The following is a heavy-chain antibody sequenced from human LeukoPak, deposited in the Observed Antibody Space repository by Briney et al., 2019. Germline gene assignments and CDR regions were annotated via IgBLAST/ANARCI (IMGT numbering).Heavy chain of an antibody. CDR2: ISYDGSNK. V-gene: IGHV3-30-3*01. CDR1: GFTFSSYW. D-gene: IGHD3-22*01. Sequence: QPGGSLRLSCAASGFTFSSYWMSWVRQAPGKGLEWVAVISYDGSNKYYADSVKGRFTISRDNSKNTLYLQMNSLRAEDTAVYYCARAYYDSSGYYFDYWGQGTLVTVSS. CDR3: ARAYYDSSGYYFDY. J-gene: IGHJ4*02.